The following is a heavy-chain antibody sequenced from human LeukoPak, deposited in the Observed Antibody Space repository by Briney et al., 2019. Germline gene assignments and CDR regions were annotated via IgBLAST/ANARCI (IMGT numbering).Heavy chain of an antibody. D-gene: IGHD2-15*01. CDR1: GGTFSSYA. J-gene: IGHJ4*02. V-gene: IGHV1-69*13. CDR2: IIPIFGTA. CDR3: ASDSLCGSGGSCYLFDY. Sequence: SVKVSCTASGGTFSSYAISWVRQAPGQGLEWMGGIIPIFGTANYAQKFQGRVTITADESTSTAYMELSSLRSEDTAVYYCASDSLCGSGGSCYLFDYWGQGTLVTVSS.